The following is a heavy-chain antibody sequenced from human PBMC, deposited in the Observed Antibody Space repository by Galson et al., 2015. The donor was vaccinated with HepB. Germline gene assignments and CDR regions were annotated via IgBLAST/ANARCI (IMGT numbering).Heavy chain of an antibody. CDR2: ISPYDGNT. CDR1: GYTFTTYS. J-gene: IGHJ4*02. Sequence: QSGAEVKKPGASVKVSCKASGYTFTTYSISWVRQAPGQGLKWMGWISPYDGNTSYAQNLQGRVTMTTDTSTSTVYMEVRSLKFDDTAVYYCARLGVAAGFLAYWGLGTLVTVSS. V-gene: IGHV1-18*01. D-gene: IGHD2-2*01. CDR3: ARLGVAAGFLAY.